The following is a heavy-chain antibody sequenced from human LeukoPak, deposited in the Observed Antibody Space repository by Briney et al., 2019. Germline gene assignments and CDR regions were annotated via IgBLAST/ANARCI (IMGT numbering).Heavy chain of an antibody. D-gene: IGHD3-9*01. CDR2: IIPILGIA. V-gene: IGHV1-69*04. CDR3: ARARRYDILTGYYFDY. J-gene: IGHJ4*02. Sequence: ASVEVSCKASGGTFSSYAISWVRQAPGQGLEWMGRIIPILGIANYAQKFQGRVTITADKSTSTAYMELSSLRSEDTAVYYCARARRYDILTGYYFDYWGQGTLVTVSS. CDR1: GGTFSSYA.